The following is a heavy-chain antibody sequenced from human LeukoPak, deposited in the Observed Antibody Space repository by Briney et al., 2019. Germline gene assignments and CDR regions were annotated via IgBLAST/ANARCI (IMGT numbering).Heavy chain of an antibody. Sequence: PGGSLRLSCAASGFTFSDYNMNWYRQAPGKRLDWVSYISTHSTSIYYADSVKGRFTISRDNAKSSLYLQMNGLRADDTAVYYCARGSTVAGTRTVPSPERWGQGTLVTVSS. CDR2: ISTHSTSI. J-gene: IGHJ4*02. V-gene: IGHV3-48*01. D-gene: IGHD6-19*01. CDR1: GFTFSDYN. CDR3: ARGSTVAGTRTVPSPER.